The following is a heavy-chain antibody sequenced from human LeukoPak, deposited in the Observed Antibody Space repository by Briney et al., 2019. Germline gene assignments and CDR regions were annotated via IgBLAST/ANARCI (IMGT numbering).Heavy chain of an antibody. Sequence: ETLSLTCTVSGGSISSYYWSWIRQPPGKGLEWIGYIYCSGSTNYNPSLKSRVTISVDTSKNQFSLKLSSVTAADTAVYYCARGGTYDFWSGFHLDYWGQGTLVTVSS. CDR3: ARGGTYDFWSGFHLDY. D-gene: IGHD3-3*01. CDR2: IYCSGST. V-gene: IGHV4-59*01. CDR1: GGSISSYY. J-gene: IGHJ4*02.